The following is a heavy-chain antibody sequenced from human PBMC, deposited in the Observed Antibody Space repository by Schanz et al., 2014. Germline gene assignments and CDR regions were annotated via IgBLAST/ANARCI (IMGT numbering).Heavy chain of an antibody. D-gene: IGHD2-21*01. CDR2: IFHSGTT. CDR1: GGSISSGVW. V-gene: IGHV4-4*02. CDR3: TRSTLWSYDV. J-gene: IGHJ3*01. Sequence: QVQLQGSGPGLVKPSGTLSLTCVVSGGSISSGVWWTWARQSPGKGLEWIGEIFHSGTTNYNPSLESRVPISVDKSKNQFSLILSSMTAADTAVYYCTRSTLWSYDVWGRGTMVIVSS.